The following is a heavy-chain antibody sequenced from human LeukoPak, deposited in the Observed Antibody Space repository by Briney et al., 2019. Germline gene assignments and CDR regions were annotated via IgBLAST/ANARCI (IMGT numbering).Heavy chain of an antibody. V-gene: IGHV3-30*18. Sequence: GFTFSSYGMHWVRQAPGKGLEWVAVISYDGSNKYYADSVKGRFTISRDNSKNTLYLQMNSLRAEDTAVYYCAKDITEYSSSCFDYWGQGTLVTVSS. J-gene: IGHJ4*02. D-gene: IGHD6-6*01. CDR1: GFTFSSYG. CDR3: AKDITEYSSSCFDY. CDR2: ISYDGSNK.